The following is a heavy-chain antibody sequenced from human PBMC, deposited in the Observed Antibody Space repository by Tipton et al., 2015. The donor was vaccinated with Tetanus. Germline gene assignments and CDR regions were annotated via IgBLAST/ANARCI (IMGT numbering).Heavy chain of an antibody. CDR2: IYYGGAT. CDR1: GGSISSSSFY. J-gene: IGHJ4*02. CDR3: ARRQTYCTNGFCPFEN. V-gene: IGHV4-39*01. D-gene: IGHD2-8*01. Sequence: TLSLTCTVSGGSISSSSFYWGWIRQPPGKELEWIGSIYYGGATYYNPSLKKRVTKSVGPSKNQFPPRLSSVTAADTAVYYCARRQTYCTNGFCPFENWGQGTLVTVSS.